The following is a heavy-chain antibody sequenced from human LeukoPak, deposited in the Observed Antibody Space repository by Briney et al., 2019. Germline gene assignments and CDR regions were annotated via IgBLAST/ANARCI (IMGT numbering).Heavy chain of an antibody. CDR3: ASATCSGGSCNAFDI. V-gene: IGHV4-38-2*01. D-gene: IGHD2-15*01. CDR2: IYHSGST. J-gene: IGHJ3*02. CDR1: GYSISSGYY. Sequence: SETLSLTCAVSGYSISSGYYWGWIRQPPGKGLEWIGSIYHSGSTYYNPSLKSRVTISVDTSKNQFSLKLSSVTAADTGVYYCASATCSGGSCNAFDIWGQGTMVTVSS.